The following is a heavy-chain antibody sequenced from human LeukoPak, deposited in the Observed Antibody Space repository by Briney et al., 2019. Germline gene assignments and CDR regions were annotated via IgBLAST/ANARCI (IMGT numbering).Heavy chain of an antibody. Sequence: ASVKVSCKVSGYTLTELSMHWVRQAPGKGLEWMGGFDPEDGETIYAQKFQGRVTMTEDTSTDTAYIELSSLRSEDTAVYYCATASRDCSSTSCWFDPWGQGTLVTVSS. CDR1: GYTLTELS. J-gene: IGHJ5*02. CDR3: ATASRDCSSTSCWFDP. CDR2: FDPEDGET. D-gene: IGHD2-2*01. V-gene: IGHV1-24*01.